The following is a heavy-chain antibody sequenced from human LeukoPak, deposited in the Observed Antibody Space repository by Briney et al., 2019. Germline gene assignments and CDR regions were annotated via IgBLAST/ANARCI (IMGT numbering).Heavy chain of an antibody. V-gene: IGHV3-7*01. CDR1: GFTFSSFA. J-gene: IGHJ4*02. CDR2: IKQDASER. D-gene: IGHD1-1*01. Sequence: GGSLRLSCAASGFTFSSFAMTWVRQAPGKGLEWVANIKQDASERYYVDSVKGRFTISRDNAKNSLYLQMNSLRAEDTAVYYCATPTAGTWHFDYWGQGTLVTVSS. CDR3: ATPTAGTWHFDY.